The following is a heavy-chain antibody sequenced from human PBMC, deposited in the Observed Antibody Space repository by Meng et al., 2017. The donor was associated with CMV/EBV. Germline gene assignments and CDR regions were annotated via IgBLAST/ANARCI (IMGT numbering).Heavy chain of an antibody. CDR2: IHHSGNT. V-gene: IGHV4-38-2*02. CDR1: GYSISSGYY. D-gene: IGHD6-13*01. J-gene: IGHJ5*02. Sequence: SETLSLTCTVSGYSISSGYYWGWIRQPPGKELEWIGSIHHSGNTYYNPSLKSRVTISIDTSKNQFSLKLSSVTAADTAVYYCAREVGSRGWFDPWGQGTLVTVSS. CDR3: AREVGSRGWFDP.